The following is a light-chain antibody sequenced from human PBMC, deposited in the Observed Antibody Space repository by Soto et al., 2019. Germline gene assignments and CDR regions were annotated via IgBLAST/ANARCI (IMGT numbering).Light chain of an antibody. CDR3: QQYYDHPST. Sequence: GDRVIITCRASRAISTLFAWYQQMPGKAPKLLIYDASTLRSGVPSRLSGSGSGTDFTLTISILQPEDFATYYCQQYYDHPSTFGEGTKVDIK. CDR1: RAISTL. V-gene: IGKV1D-13*01. J-gene: IGKJ4*01. CDR2: DAS.